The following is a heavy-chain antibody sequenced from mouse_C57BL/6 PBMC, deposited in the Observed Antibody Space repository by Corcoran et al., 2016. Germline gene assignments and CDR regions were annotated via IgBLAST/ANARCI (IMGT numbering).Heavy chain of an antibody. V-gene: IGHV1-76*01. CDR3: ARSTVESWSAY. CDR1: GYTFTDSY. J-gene: IGHJ3*01. D-gene: IGHD1-1*01. Sequence: QVEPKQSGAELVRPGPSVKLSCKGSGYTFTDSYLNWVKQRPGQGLEWIARIYPVSGNTYDNEKFKGKATLTAEKSSSTAYMQLSSLTSEDSAVYFCARSTVESWSAYWGQGTLVTVS. CDR2: IYPVSGNT.